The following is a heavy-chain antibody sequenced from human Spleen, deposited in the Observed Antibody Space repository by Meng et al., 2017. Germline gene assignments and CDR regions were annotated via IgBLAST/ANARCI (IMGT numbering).Heavy chain of an antibody. V-gene: IGHV1-18*01. Sequence: ASVKVSCKASGYTFTRYGISWVRQAPGQGLEWMGWISGNNDNTKYAQKFQGTVTMTADISTSTAYMELRSLRSEDTAVYYCARDFSWAVDYWGQGTLVTVSS. CDR3: ARDFSWAVDY. J-gene: IGHJ4*02. D-gene: IGHD3-16*01. CDR2: ISGNNDNT. CDR1: GYTFTRYG.